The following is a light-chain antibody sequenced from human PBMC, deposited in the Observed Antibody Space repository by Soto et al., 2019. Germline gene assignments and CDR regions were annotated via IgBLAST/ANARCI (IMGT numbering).Light chain of an antibody. CDR2: AAS. Sequence: DIQMTQSPSSVSASVGDRVTITCRASQGISSWLAWYQHKPGKAPKPLIYAASSLQSGVPSRFSGSGSGTEFTLTISSLQPEDFATYYCQQANTFPWTFGQGTMVEIK. J-gene: IGKJ1*01. CDR3: QQANTFPWT. V-gene: IGKV1-12*01. CDR1: QGISSW.